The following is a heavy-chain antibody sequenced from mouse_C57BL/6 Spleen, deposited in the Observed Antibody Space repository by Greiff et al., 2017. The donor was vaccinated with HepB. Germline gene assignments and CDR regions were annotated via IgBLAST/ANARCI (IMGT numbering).Heavy chain of an antibody. CDR1: GFSLTSYA. V-gene: IGHV2-9-1*01. CDR3: ARNDPPGNGAMDY. J-gene: IGHJ4*01. Sequence: VMLVESGPGLVAPSQSLSITCTVSGFSLTSYAISWVRQPPGKGLEWLGVIWTGGGTNYNSALKSRLSISKDNSKSQVFLKMNSLQTDDTARYYCARNDPPGNGAMDYWGQGTSVTVSS. CDR2: IWTGGGT.